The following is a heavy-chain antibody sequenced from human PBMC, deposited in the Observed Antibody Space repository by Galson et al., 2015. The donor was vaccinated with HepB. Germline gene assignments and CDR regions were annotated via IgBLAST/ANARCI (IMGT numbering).Heavy chain of an antibody. CDR1: GYSFTTYW. CDR2: IYPGDSDT. Sequence: QSGAEVKKPGESLKISCKGSGYSFTTYWIAWVRQMPGKGLEYVGIIYPGDSDTRYRQSFQGQVTISADKSISTAYLQWGSLKASDTGMYYCARRGYCSGGSCFSAAFDIWGQGTMVTVSS. J-gene: IGHJ3*02. D-gene: IGHD2-15*01. CDR3: ARRGYCSGGSCFSAAFDI. V-gene: IGHV5-51*01.